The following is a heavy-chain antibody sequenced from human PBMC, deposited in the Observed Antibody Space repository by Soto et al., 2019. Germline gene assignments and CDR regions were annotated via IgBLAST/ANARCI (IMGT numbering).Heavy chain of an antibody. CDR1: GYTFTSYY. V-gene: IGHV1-46*01. CDR2: INPSGGST. Sequence: LKVSCKASGYTFTSYYMHWVRQAPGQGLEWMGIINPSGGSTSYAQKFQGRVTMTRDTSTSTVYMELSSLRSEDTAVYYCALGVVAAAGTFDYWGQGTQVTVSS. D-gene: IGHD6-13*01. CDR3: ALGVVAAAGTFDY. J-gene: IGHJ4*02.